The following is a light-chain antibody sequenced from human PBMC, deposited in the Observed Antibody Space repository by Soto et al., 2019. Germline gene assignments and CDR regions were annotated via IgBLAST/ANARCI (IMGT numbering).Light chain of an antibody. V-gene: IGKV3-20*01. CDR2: GGS. CDR1: QSVTNSR. J-gene: IGKJ2*01. Sequence: EIVLTQSPGTLSLSPGERATLSCRASQSVTNSRLAWYQQKPGQAPKVLIYGGSNRATGIPDRFSGSGSGTDFPLTISSLEPEEFAIYYCQQWSSSPRTFGQGTKLEIK. CDR3: QQWSSSPRT.